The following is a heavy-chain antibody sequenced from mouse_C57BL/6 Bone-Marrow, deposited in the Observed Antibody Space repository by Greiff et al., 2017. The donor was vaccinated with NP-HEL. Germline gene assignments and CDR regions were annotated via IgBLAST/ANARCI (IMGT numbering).Heavy chain of an antibody. V-gene: IGHV14-1*01. CDR3: TKGLWLFAY. D-gene: IGHD2-2*01. CDR1: GFNITDYY. J-gene: IGHJ3*01. CDR2: IDPEDGDT. Sequence: EVKLQESGAELVRPGASVKLSCTASGFNITDYYMHWVKQRPEQGLEWIGRIDPEDGDTEYAPKFQGKATMTADTSSNTAYLQRSSLTSEDTAVYYCTKGLWLFAYWGQGTLVTVSA.